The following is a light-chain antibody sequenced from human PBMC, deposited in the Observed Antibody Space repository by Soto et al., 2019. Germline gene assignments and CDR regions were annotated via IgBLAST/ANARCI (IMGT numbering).Light chain of an antibody. J-gene: IGKJ2*01. CDR2: KAS. Sequence: DIQMTQSPSTLSASVGDRVTITCRASQSISSWLAWYQQKPGKAPKLLIYKASSLESGVPSRFSGSGSGTEFTLTISSLQPDDFATYDCQQYNRYSNTFGQGTKLEIK. V-gene: IGKV1-5*03. CDR1: QSISSW. CDR3: QQYNRYSNT.